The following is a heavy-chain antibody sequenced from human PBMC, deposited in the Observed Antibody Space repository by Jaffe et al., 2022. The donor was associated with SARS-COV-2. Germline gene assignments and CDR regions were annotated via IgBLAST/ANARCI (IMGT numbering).Heavy chain of an antibody. J-gene: IGHJ5*02. CDR2: ISAYNGNT. D-gene: IGHD2-2*01. CDR1: GYTFTSYG. Sequence: QVQLVQSGAEVKKPGASVKVSCKASGYTFTSYGISWVRQAPGQGLEWMGWISAYNGNTNYAQKLQGRVTMTTDTSTSTAYMELRSLRSDDTAVYYCARDQTWCSSTSCHSGHWFDPWGQGTLVTVSS. CDR3: ARDQTWCSSTSCHSGHWFDP. V-gene: IGHV1-18*01.